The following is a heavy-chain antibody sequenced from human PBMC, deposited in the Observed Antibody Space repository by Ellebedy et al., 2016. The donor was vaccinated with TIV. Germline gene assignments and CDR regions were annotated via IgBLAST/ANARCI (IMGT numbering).Heavy chain of an antibody. D-gene: IGHD3-3*01. CDR1: GFPFSNDW. CDR3: ATIFNF. CDR2: INEDGRGT. Sequence: GESLKISCAASGFPFSNDWIHWVRQVPGKGLVWVARINEDGRGTSYADSVKGRFTISRDNAKNTAYLQMGSLRVEDTAVYYCATIFNFWGQGVLVSVSS. V-gene: IGHV3-74*01. J-gene: IGHJ4*02.